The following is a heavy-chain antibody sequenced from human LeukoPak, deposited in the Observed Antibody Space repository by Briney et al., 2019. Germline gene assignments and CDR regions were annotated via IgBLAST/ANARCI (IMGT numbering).Heavy chain of an antibody. CDR3: AKDKVQYSSGWLDY. D-gene: IGHD6-19*01. V-gene: IGHV3-9*01. CDR2: ISWNSGSI. J-gene: IGHJ4*02. CDR1: GFTFDDYA. Sequence: GGSLRLSCAASGFTFDDYAMPWVRQAPGKGLEWVSGISWNSGSIGYADSVKGRFTISRDNAKNSLYLQMNSLRAEDTALYYCAKDKVQYSSGWLDYWGQGTLVTVSS.